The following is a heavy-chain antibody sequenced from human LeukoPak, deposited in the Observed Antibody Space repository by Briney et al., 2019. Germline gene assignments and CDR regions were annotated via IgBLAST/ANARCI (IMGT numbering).Heavy chain of an antibody. CDR2: IYYSGST. Sequence: SQTLSLTCTVSGGSISSGGYYWSWIRQHPGKGLEWIGYIYYSGSTYYNPSLKSRVTISVDTSKNQFSLKLTSVTAADTAVYFCARAYSRQLPPDYWGQGTLVTVSS. CDR3: ARAYSRQLPPDY. D-gene: IGHD6-13*01. J-gene: IGHJ4*02. CDR1: GGSISSGGYY. V-gene: IGHV4-31*03.